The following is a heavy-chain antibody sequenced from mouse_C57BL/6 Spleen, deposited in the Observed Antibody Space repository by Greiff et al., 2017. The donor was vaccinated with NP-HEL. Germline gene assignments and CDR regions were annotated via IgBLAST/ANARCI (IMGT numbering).Heavy chain of an antibody. Sequence: VQLQQPGAELVKPGASVKLSCKASGYTFTSYWMHWVKQRPGQGLEWIGMIHPNSGSTNYNEKFKSKATLTVDKSSSTAYMQLSSLTSEDSAVYYCAPHYYGSFFDYWGQGTTLTVSS. V-gene: IGHV1-64*01. D-gene: IGHD1-1*01. CDR1: GYTFTSYW. CDR3: APHYYGSFFDY. CDR2: IHPNSGST. J-gene: IGHJ2*01.